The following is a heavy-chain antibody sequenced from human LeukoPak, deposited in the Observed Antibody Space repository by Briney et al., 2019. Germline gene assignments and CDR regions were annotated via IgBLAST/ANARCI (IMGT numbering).Heavy chain of an antibody. CDR1: GFTFCDYA. CDR3: TRDPYSSGWYSGY. D-gene: IGHD6-19*01. CDR2: IRSKAYGGTT. J-gene: IGHJ4*02. V-gene: IGHV3-49*03. Sequence: GGSLRLSCTASGFTFCDYAMSWFRQAPGKGLEWVGFIRSKAYGGTTEYAASVKGRFTISRDDSKSIAYLQMNSLKTEDTAVYYCTRDPYSSGWYSGYWGQGTLVTVSS.